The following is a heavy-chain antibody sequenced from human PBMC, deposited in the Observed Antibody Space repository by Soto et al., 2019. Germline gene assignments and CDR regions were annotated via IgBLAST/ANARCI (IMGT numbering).Heavy chain of an antibody. CDR2: IYYSGST. CDR3: ARVLHYYGSGSNSRWFDP. CDR1: GGSISSYY. V-gene: IGHV4-59*12. J-gene: IGHJ5*02. D-gene: IGHD3-10*01. Sequence: PSETLSLTCTVSGGSISSYYWSWIRQPPGKGLEWIGYIYYSGSTNYNPSLKSRVTISVDTSKNQFSLKLSSVTAADTAVYYCARVLHYYGSGSNSRWFDPWGQGTLVTVSS.